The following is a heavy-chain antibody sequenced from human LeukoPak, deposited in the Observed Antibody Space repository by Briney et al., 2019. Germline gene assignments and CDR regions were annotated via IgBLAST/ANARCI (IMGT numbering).Heavy chain of an antibody. J-gene: IGHJ6*03. D-gene: IGHD6-13*01. Sequence: SETLSLTCAVYGGSFSGYYWSWIRQPPGKGLEWIGEINHSGSTNYNPSLKSRVTISVDTSKNQFSLKLSSVTAADTAVYYCRGYSSSWYCYYMDVWGKGTTVTVSS. V-gene: IGHV4-34*01. CDR3: RGYSSSWYCYYMDV. CDR2: INHSGST. CDR1: GGSFSGYY.